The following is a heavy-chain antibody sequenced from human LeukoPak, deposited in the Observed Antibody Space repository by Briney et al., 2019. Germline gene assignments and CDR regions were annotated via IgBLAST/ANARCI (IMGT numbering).Heavy chain of an antibody. Sequence: GGSLRLSCAASGFTFSSYAMHWVRQAPGKGLEWVAVISYDGSNKYYADSVKGRFTISRDNSKNTLYLQMNSLRAEDTAVYYCARDPSGSAYYFDYWGQGALVTVSS. J-gene: IGHJ4*02. V-gene: IGHV3-30-3*01. D-gene: IGHD3-10*01. CDR1: GFTFSSYA. CDR2: ISYDGSNK. CDR3: ARDPSGSAYYFDY.